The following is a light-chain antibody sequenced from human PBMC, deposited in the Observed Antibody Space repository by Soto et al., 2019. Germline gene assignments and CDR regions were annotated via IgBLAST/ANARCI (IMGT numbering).Light chain of an antibody. CDR2: EVT. CDR1: SGDIGSYNR. Sequence: QSVLTQPASVSGSPGQSITISCTGTSGDIGSYNRVSWYQQHPGKAPKLIIYEVTDRPSGVSNRFCGSKSGNTASLTISGLQAEDEAEYYCSSYTDINTGSCVFGTGTKVTVL. J-gene: IGLJ1*01. V-gene: IGLV2-14*01. CDR3: SSYTDINTGSCV.